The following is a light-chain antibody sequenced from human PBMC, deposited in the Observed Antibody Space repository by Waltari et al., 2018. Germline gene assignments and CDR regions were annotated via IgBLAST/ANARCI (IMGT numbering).Light chain of an antibody. J-gene: IGKJ2*01. CDR1: KSISRA. V-gene: IGKV3-20*01. Sequence: EILLTQSPGTLSLSPGERATLSCRASKSISRALAWYQQKPGQDPRLLIFNTSKRATGIPDRFSGSGSGTDFSLTISRLEPEDFAVYYCQHYVRLPATFGQGTKVEIK. CDR3: QHYVRLPAT. CDR2: NTS.